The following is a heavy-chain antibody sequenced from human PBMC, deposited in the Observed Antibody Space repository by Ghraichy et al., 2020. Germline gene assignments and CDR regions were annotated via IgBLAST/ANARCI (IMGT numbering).Heavy chain of an antibody. Sequence: ASVKVSCKASGYTFTGYYMHWGRQGPGPGLEWMGWINPHSGGTNYAQKFQGWVTMTRDTSISTAYMELSRLRSDDTAVYYCARDLYYDILTGSQNPYYYGMDVWGQGTTVTVSS. D-gene: IGHD3-9*01. CDR2: INPHSGGT. J-gene: IGHJ6*02. CDR1: GYTFTGYY. V-gene: IGHV1-2*04. CDR3: ARDLYYDILTGSQNPYYYGMDV.